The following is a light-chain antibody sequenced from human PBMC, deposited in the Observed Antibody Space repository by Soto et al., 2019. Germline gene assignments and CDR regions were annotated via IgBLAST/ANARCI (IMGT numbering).Light chain of an antibody. CDR2: GAS. CDR1: QSVISSY. V-gene: IGKV3-20*01. Sequence: EIVLTQSPGTLSLSPGERATLSCSASQSVISSYLAWYQQKPGQAPRLLIYGASSRATGIPDRFSGSGSGTDFTLTISRLEPEDFAVYYCQQYGSSLTWTFGQGTKVDI. CDR3: QQYGSSLTWT. J-gene: IGKJ1*01.